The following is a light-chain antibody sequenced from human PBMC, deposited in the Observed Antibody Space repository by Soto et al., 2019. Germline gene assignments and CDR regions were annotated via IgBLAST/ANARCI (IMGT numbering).Light chain of an antibody. Sequence: QSVLTQPPSASGTPGQRVTIACSGSSSNIGSNTVNWYQQLPGTAPKVLIYSNNQRPSGVPDRFSGSKSATSASLAISGLQSDDEAEYYCAACDDSLNGVVFGGGTKVTVL. J-gene: IGLJ2*01. CDR3: AACDDSLNGVV. CDR2: SNN. V-gene: IGLV1-44*01. CDR1: SSNIGSNT.